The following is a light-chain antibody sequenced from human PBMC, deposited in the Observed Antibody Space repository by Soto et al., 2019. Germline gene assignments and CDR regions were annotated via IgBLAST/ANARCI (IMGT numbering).Light chain of an antibody. V-gene: IGKV3-15*01. Sequence: EIVVTQSPDTLAVSPGQRTTLSCRASQSVSTNLAWYQQKPGQAPRLLVSGTSTRATGIPARFSGRGSGRVFTLTISGLESEDCADYYCQQSNDWPHSFEQGTNLEIK. J-gene: IGKJ2*03. CDR3: QQSNDWPHS. CDR2: GTS. CDR1: QSVSTN.